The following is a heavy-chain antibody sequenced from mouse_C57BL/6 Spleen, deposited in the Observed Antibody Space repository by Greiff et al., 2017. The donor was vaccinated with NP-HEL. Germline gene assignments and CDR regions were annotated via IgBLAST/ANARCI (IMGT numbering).Heavy chain of an antibody. Sequence: QVQLQQSGPELVKPGASVKISCKASGYAFSSSWMNWVKQRPGKGLEWIGRIYPGDGDTNYNGKFKGKATLTADKSSSTAYMQLSSLTSEDSAVYFCARAQTAQANYFDYWGQGTTLTVSS. V-gene: IGHV1-82*01. CDR2: IYPGDGDT. D-gene: IGHD3-2*02. J-gene: IGHJ2*01. CDR1: GYAFSSSW. CDR3: ARAQTAQANYFDY.